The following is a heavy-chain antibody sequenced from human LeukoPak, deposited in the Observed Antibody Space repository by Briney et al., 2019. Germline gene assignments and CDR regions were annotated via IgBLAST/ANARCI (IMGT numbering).Heavy chain of an antibody. V-gene: IGHV4-39*07. Sequence: SETLSLTCTVSGGSISSSSYYWGWIRQPPGKGLEWIGSIYYSGSTYYNPSLKSRVTISVDTSKNQFSLKLSSVTAADTAVYYCARDPDDDSSGYPPFPFDYWGQGTLVTVSS. CDR3: ARDPDDDSSGYPPFPFDY. CDR2: IYYSGST. CDR1: GGSISSSSYY. D-gene: IGHD3-22*01. J-gene: IGHJ4*02.